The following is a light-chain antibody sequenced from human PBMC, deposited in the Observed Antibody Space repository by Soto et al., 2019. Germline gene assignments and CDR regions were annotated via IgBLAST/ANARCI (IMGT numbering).Light chain of an antibody. CDR2: RTS. Sequence: DIVMTQSPDSLTVSLGERATINCKSSQSVLYSSVNRKYLAWFQQKPGQPPKLLIYRTSTRASGVPDRFSGSGSETDFTLTISSLQAEDVAVYYCQQYHSTPITFGQGTRLEIK. CDR1: QSVLYSSVNRKY. V-gene: IGKV4-1*01. J-gene: IGKJ5*01. CDR3: QQYHSTPIT.